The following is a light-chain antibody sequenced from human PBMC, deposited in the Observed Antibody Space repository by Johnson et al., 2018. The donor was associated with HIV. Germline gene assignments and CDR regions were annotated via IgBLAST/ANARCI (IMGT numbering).Light chain of an antibody. J-gene: IGLJ1*01. CDR3: GTWDKSLNTGAV. Sequence: QSVLTQPPSVSAAPGQKVTISCSGSYSNIGNNYVSWYQQVPGTAPKLLIYDNDKRPSGIPDRFSGSKSGTSATLGITGLQTGDEGDYYCGTWDKSLNTGAVFGTGTKVTVL. CDR1: YSNIGNNY. V-gene: IGLV1-51*01. CDR2: DND.